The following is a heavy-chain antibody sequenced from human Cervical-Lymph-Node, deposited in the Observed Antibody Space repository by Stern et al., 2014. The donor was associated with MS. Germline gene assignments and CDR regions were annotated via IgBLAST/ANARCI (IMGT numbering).Heavy chain of an antibody. V-gene: IGHV1-18*01. CDR1: GYTFTTYG. CDR3: ARDKMHAFDY. Sequence: VQLVQSGTEVKKPGASVLGSCKASGYTFTTYGITWVRQAPGQGLEWMGWISADSGNTKDAQKFQDRVTMTRDTTTGTAYMEVRSLRSEDTAVYYCARDKMHAFDYWGQGTQVTVPS. J-gene: IGHJ4*02. D-gene: IGHD2-8*01. CDR2: ISADSGNT.